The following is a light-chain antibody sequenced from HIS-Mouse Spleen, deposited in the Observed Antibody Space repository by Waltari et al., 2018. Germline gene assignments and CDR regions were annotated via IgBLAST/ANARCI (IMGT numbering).Light chain of an antibody. CDR3: SSYTSSSTRV. CDR1: SSDVGGYNY. J-gene: IGLJ3*02. Sequence: QSALTQPASVSGSPGQSLTISCTGTSSDVGGYNYVSWYQQHPGKSTRLMMYDVSNRPSGVINPSSGSKSGNPASLTISGLQEEDEADYYCSSYTSSSTRVFGGGTKLTVL. V-gene: IGLV2-14*03. CDR2: DVS.